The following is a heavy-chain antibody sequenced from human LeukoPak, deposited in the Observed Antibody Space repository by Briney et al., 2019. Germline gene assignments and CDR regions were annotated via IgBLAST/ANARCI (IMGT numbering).Heavy chain of an antibody. D-gene: IGHD2-2*01. CDR3: ASRYCSSTSCSPVIDY. Sequence: GGSLRLSCAASGFTFTRYWMSWVRQAPGKGLEWVANIKQDGSEKYYVDSVKGRFTISRDNAKNSLYLQMNSLRAEDSAVYYCASRYCSSTSCSPVIDYWGQGTLVTVSS. J-gene: IGHJ4*02. CDR1: GFTFTRYW. CDR2: IKQDGSEK. V-gene: IGHV3-7*01.